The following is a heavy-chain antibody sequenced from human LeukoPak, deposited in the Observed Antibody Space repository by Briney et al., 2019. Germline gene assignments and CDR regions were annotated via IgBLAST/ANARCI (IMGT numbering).Heavy chain of an antibody. J-gene: IGHJ5*02. V-gene: IGHV4-59*01. D-gene: IGHD6-19*01. CDR1: GGSISSYY. CDR2: IYYSGST. CDR3: ARAIAVAGPLNWFDP. Sequence: SETLSLTCTVSGGSISSYYWSWIRQPPGMGLEWIGYIYYSGSTNYNPSLKSRVTISVDTSKNQFSLKLSSVTAADTAVYYCARAIAVAGPLNWFDPWGQGTLVTVSS.